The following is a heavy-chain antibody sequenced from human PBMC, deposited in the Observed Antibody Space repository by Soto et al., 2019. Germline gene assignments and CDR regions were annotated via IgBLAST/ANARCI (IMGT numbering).Heavy chain of an antibody. CDR3: ARDLDYDSSGYYYFDY. J-gene: IGHJ4*02. V-gene: IGHV4-59*01. D-gene: IGHD3-22*01. CDR2: IYYSGST. Sequence: SETLSLTCTVSGGSISSYYWSWIRQPPGKGLEWIGYIYYSGSTNYNPSLKSRVTISVDTSKNQFSLKLSSVTAADTAVYYCARDLDYDSSGYYYFDYWGQGTLVTVSS. CDR1: GGSISSYY.